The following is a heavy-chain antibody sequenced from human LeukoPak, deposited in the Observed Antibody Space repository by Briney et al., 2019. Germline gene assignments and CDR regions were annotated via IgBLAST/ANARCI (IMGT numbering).Heavy chain of an antibody. CDR3: ATFFVVVGIVGATELDY. J-gene: IGHJ4*02. Sequence: ASVKVSCKVSGYTLTELSMHWVRQAPGKGLEWMGGFDPDDGETIYAQKFQGRVTMTEDTSTDTAYMELSSLRSEDTAVYYCATFFVVVGIVGATELDYWGQGTLVTVSS. V-gene: IGHV1-24*01. D-gene: IGHD1-26*01. CDR2: FDPDDGET. CDR1: GYTLTELS.